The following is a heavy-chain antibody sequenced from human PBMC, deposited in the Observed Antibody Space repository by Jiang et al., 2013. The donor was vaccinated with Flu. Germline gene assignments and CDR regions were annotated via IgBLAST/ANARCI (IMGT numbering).Heavy chain of an antibody. CDR1: GFTFGDYA. CDR3: TRDLVRDVILIPATYFDY. CDR2: IRNKVYRGTT. D-gene: IGHD2-2*01. Sequence: VQLLESGGGLVQPGRSLRLSCTASGFTFGDYAVSWLRQAPGKGLEWVGFIRNKVYRGTTDYAASVKGRFTISRDDSKSIAYLQMSSLKTEDTAVYYCTRDLVRDVILIPATYFDYWGQGXLVTVSS. V-gene: IGHV3-49*03. J-gene: IGHJ4*02.